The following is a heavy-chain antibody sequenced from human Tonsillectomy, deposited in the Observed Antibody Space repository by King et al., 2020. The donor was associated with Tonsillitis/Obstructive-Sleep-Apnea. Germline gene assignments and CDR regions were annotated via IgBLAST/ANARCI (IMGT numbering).Heavy chain of an antibody. V-gene: IGHV4-31*01. Sequence: VQLKESGPGLVKPSQTLSLTCTVSGASMSSGGFYWSWIRQHPGKGLEWIGYIYYSGGTYYNPSLKSLVTISLDTSKKQFSLKLRSVTVADTAVYFCARAADEDYYGLGSYAFDIWGQGTMVTVSS. CDR3: ARAADEDYYGLGSYAFDI. D-gene: IGHD3-10*01. J-gene: IGHJ3*02. CDR2: IYYSGGT. CDR1: GASMSSGGFY.